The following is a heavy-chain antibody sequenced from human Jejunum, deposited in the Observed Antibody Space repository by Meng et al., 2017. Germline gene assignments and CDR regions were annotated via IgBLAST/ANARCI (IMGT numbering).Heavy chain of an antibody. J-gene: IGHJ4*02. D-gene: IGHD1-7*01. Sequence: QVQLQESAPCLVRPSGTLSLPCAGLGGSIPGTNWWTWVRQAPGKGLVWIGEIYHSGTTNYNPSLKSRVAISADKSKNQFSLNLYSLSAADTAVYYCATRTRDSFDYWGQGSLVTVSS. V-gene: IGHV4-4*02. CDR2: IYHSGTT. CDR3: ATRTRDSFDY. CDR1: GGSIPGTNW.